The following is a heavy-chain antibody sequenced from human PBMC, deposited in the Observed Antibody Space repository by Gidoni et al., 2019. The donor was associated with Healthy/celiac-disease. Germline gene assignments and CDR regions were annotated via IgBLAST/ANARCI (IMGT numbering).Heavy chain of an antibody. CDR2: IIPNSGGT. D-gene: IGHD5-18*01. V-gene: IGHV1-2*02. CDR1: GYTFTGYY. Sequence: QVQLVQSGAEVKKPGASVTVSCTASGYTFTGYYMHWVRQAPGQGLEWMGWIIPNSGGTNYAQKFQGRVTMTRDTSISTAYMELSRLRSDDTAVYYCARYTAMVRVCDYWGQGTLVTVSS. CDR3: ARYTAMVRVCDY. J-gene: IGHJ4*02.